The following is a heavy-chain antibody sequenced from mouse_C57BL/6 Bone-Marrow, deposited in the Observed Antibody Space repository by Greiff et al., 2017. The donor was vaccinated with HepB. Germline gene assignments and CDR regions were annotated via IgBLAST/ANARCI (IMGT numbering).Heavy chain of an antibody. J-gene: IGHJ4*01. CDR2: IYPGGGYT. CDR3: ARGITPYYYAMDY. V-gene: IGHV1-63*01. D-gene: IGHD2-4*01. Sequence: QVQLKESGAELVRPGTSVKMSCKASGYTFTNYWIGWAKQRPGHGLEWIGDIYPGGGYTNYNEQFKGKATLTADKSSSTAYMQFSSLTSEDSAIYYCARGITPYYYAMDYWGQGTSVTVSS. CDR1: GYTFTNYW.